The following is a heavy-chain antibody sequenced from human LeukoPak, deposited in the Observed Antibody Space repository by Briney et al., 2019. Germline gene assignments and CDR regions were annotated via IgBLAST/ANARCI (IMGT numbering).Heavy chain of an antibody. V-gene: IGHV3-30*02. D-gene: IGHD4/OR15-4a*01. Sequence: GGSLRLSCAASGFTFSSYGMHWVRQAPGKGLEWVSFIRYDGSNKYYADSVKGRFTISRDNSKNTLYPQMNSLRAEDTAVYYCANGPNSAFDIWGQGTMVTVSS. CDR1: GFTFSSYG. J-gene: IGHJ3*02. CDR3: ANGPNSAFDI. CDR2: IRYDGSNK.